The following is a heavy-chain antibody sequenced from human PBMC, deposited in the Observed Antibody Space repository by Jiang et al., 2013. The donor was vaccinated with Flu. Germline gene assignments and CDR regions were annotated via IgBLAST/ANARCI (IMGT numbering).Heavy chain of an antibody. J-gene: IGHJ6*03. D-gene: IGHD6-19*01. CDR3: ARGNSSGWYKRFYYYYMDV. Sequence: LLKPSETLSLTCAVYGGSFSGYYWSWIRQPPGKGLEWIGEINHSGSTNYNPSLKSRVTISVDTSKNQFSLKLSSVTAADTAVYYCARGNSSGWYKRFYYYYMDVWGKGTTVTVSS. V-gene: IGHV4-34*01. CDR1: GGSFSGYY. CDR2: INHSGST.